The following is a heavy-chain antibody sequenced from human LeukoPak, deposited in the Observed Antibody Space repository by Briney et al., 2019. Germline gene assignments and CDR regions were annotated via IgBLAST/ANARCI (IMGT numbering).Heavy chain of an antibody. CDR1: GFTFSSYG. CDR2: ISYDGSNK. Sequence: GGSLRLSCAASGFTFSSYGMHWVRQAPGKGLEWVAVISYDGSNKYYADSVKGRFTTSRDNSKNTLYLQMNSLRAEDTAVYYCAKGHGYSSGWYTDYWGQGTLVTVSS. CDR3: AKGHGYSSGWYTDY. J-gene: IGHJ4*02. V-gene: IGHV3-30*18. D-gene: IGHD6-19*01.